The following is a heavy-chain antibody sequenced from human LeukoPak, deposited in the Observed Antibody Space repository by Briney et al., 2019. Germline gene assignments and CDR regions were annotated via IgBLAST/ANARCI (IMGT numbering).Heavy chain of an antibody. D-gene: IGHD3-16*01. CDR3: AREVLGLPFVY. J-gene: IGHJ4*02. V-gene: IGHV1-18*01. Sequence: GASVKVSCKASGYTFTSYGISWVRQAPGQGLEWMGWISAYNGNTNYAQKLQGRVTMTTDTSTTAAYMELRSLRSDDTAVYYCAREVLGLPFVYWGQGTWSPSPQ. CDR2: ISAYNGNT. CDR1: GYTFTSYG.